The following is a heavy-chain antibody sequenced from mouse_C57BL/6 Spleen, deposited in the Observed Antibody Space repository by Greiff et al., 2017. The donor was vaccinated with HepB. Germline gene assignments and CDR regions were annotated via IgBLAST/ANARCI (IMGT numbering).Heavy chain of an antibody. Sequence: VQLKESGPGLVAPSQSLSITCTVSGFSLTSYAISWVRQPPGKGLEWLGVIWTGGGTNYNSALKSRLSISKDNSKSQVFLKMNSLQTDDTARYYCARNYDYDVGYAMDYWGQGTSVTVSS. CDR3: ARNYDYDVGYAMDY. J-gene: IGHJ4*01. CDR2: IWTGGGT. V-gene: IGHV2-9-1*01. CDR1: GFSLTSYA. D-gene: IGHD2-4*01.